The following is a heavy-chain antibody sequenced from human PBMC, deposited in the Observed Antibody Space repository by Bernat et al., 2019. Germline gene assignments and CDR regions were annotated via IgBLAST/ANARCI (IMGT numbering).Heavy chain of an antibody. CDR1: GGSISSSSYF. Sequence: QLQLQESGPGLVKPSETLSLTCTVSGGSISSSSYFWGWIRQPPGKGLEWIASIYYSGSTYYNPSLKSRVTISVDTPKNQFSLNLSSVTAADTAVYYCARRDIAADAFDIWGQGTMVTVSS. V-gene: IGHV4-39*01. CDR3: ARRDIAADAFDI. D-gene: IGHD6-13*01. J-gene: IGHJ3*02. CDR2: IYYSGST.